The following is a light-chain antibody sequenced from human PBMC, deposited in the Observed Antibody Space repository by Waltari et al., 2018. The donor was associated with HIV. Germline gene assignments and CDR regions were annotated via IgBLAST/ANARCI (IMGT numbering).Light chain of an antibody. CDR3: QNYDSAPVA. V-gene: IGKV1-27*01. Sequence: DIQMSQAPSSLSASVGDRVTITCRASRDISNDLAWYQQKSGEVPKLLIYGASTLRSGVSSRFRGSAAGTEFTLTISGLQPEDVASYYCQNYDSAPVAFGQGTRLEI. CDR1: RDISND. CDR2: GAS. J-gene: IGKJ5*01.